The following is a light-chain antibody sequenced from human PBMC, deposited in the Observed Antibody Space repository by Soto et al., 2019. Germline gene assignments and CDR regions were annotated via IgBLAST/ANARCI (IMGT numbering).Light chain of an antibody. J-gene: IGLJ2*01. CDR1: NSNVETNY. CDR3: SANDDSLGGPV. CDR2: SND. V-gene: IGLV1-47*02. Sequence: QSVLTQPPSASGTPGQRVTISCSESNSNVETNYVYWYQQVAGTAPKLLIYSNDQRPSGVPDRFSASKSGTSASLDISGLRSEDEADYYCSANDDSLGGPVFGGGTKLTVL.